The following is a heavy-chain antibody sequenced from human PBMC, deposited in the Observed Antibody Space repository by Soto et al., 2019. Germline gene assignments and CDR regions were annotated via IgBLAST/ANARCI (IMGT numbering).Heavy chain of an antibody. Sequence: GESLKISCKGSGYSFTSYWIGWVRQMPGKGLEWMGIIYPGDSDTRYSPSFQGQVTISADKSISTAYLQWSSLKDSDKAMYYCERKNGTTLYYYGMDVWGQGTTVNVS. D-gene: IGHD1-1*01. V-gene: IGHV5-51*01. CDR2: IYPGDSDT. CDR1: GYSFTSYW. J-gene: IGHJ6*02. CDR3: ERKNGTTLYYYGMDV.